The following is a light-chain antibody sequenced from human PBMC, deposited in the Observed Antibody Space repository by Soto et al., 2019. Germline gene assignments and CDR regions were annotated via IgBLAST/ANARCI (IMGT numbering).Light chain of an antibody. J-gene: IGKJ4*01. Sequence: DIQTTQSPSSLSASVGDRVTITCRASQSISSWLAWYQQKPGKAPKLLIYDASSLESGVPSRFTGSGSGTHFSLTIRSLQPEDVATYYCQHYDDLPLTFGGGTKVDIK. CDR3: QHYDDLPLT. CDR2: DAS. V-gene: IGKV1-5*01. CDR1: QSISSW.